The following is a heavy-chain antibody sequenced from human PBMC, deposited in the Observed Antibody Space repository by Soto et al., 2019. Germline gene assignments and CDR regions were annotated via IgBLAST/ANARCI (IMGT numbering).Heavy chain of an antibody. CDR2: INHTGGT. CDR1: GGSVNGYY. J-gene: IGHJ5*02. V-gene: IGHV4-34*01. CDR3: ATRITVFGLLIPPFDP. D-gene: IGHD3-3*01. Sequence: SETLSLTCAVYGGSVNGYYWNWIRQPPGKGLEWIGEINHTGGTHYNPSLKSQVTMSVDTSKNQFSLRLSSVTAADTAIYYCATRITVFGLLIPPFDPWGQGTQVTVSS.